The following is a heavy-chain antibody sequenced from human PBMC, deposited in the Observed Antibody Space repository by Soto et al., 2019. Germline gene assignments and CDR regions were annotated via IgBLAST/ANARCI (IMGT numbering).Heavy chain of an antibody. Sequence: QEQLVESGGGVVQPGRSLRLSCAASGTIFSGFGMHWVRQAPGRGLGWVAVIRHDGSNIYYADSVKGRFTISRDNFKKTLYLQMDSLRAEDTAVYYCARDGVGATTFFGYLDYWGQGALVTVSS. CDR1: GTIFSGFG. D-gene: IGHD1-26*01. CDR2: IRHDGSNI. CDR3: ARDGVGATTFFGYLDY. V-gene: IGHV3-33*01. J-gene: IGHJ4*02.